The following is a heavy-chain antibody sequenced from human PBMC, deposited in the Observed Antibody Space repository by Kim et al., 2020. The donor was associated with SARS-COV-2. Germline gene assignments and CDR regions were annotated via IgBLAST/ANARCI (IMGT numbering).Heavy chain of an antibody. CDR1: GGSISSYY. J-gene: IGHJ6*02. D-gene: IGHD2-2*01. CDR2: IYYSGST. V-gene: IGHV4-59*13. Sequence: SETLSLTCTVSGGSISSYYWSWIRQPPGKGLEWIGYIYYSGSTNYNPSLKSRVTISVDTSKNQFSLKLSSVTAADTAVYYCARGMREVVLAALGGYYYYGMDVWGQGTTVTVSS. CDR3: ARGMREVVLAALGGYYYYGMDV.